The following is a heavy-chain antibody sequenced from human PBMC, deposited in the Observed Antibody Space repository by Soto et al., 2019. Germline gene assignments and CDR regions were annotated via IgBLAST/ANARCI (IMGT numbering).Heavy chain of an antibody. J-gene: IGHJ4*02. D-gene: IGHD2-15*01. V-gene: IGHV3-23*01. CDR3: ASHYCSGGSCNGYFEN. CDR1: GFTFSIYA. Sequence: PGGFLRLSCAASGFTFSIYAMSWVRQAPEKGLEWVSSISRNGGNIYYEDSVKGRFTVSRDNSKNTLHLQMNSLRTEDTAVYYCASHYCSGGSCNGYFENWGQGVLVTVSS. CDR2: ISRNGGNI.